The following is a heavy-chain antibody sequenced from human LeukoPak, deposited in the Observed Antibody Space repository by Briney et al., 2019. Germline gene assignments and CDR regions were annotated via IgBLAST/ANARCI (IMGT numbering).Heavy chain of an antibody. J-gene: IGHJ4*02. CDR3: ARGHSWWDY. Sequence: ASVKVSCKASGYTFTSYGISWVRQAPGQGLEWMGWISAYNGNTNYAQKFQGRVTMTRNTSISTAYMELSSLRSEDTAVYYCARGHSWWDYWGQGTLVTVSS. CDR2: ISAYNGNT. CDR1: GYTFTSYG. D-gene: IGHD2-15*01. V-gene: IGHV1-18*01.